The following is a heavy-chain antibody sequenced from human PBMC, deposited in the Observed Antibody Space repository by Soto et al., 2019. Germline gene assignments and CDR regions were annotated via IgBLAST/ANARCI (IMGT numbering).Heavy chain of an antibody. V-gene: IGHV1-46*01. Sequence: ASVKVSCKASGYTFTSYYMHWVRQAPGQGLEWMGIINPSGGSTSYAQKFQGRVTMTRDTSTSTVYMELSSLRSEDTAVYCCAIIYIESEKESGYYYYGMDVWGQGTTVTVSS. CDR2: INPSGGST. D-gene: IGHD5-12*01. CDR3: AIIYIESEKESGYYYYGMDV. J-gene: IGHJ6*02. CDR1: GYTFTSYY.